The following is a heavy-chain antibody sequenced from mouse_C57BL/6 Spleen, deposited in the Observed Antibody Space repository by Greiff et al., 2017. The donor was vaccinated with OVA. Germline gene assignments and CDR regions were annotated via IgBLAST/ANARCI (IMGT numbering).Heavy chain of an antibody. V-gene: IGHV1-50*01. D-gene: IGHD2-5*01. CDR2: IDPSDSYT. CDR1: GYTFTSYW. CDR3: ARSPSNYGYYAMDY. J-gene: IGHJ4*01. Sequence: VQLQQPGAELVKPGASVKLSCKASGYTFTSYWMQWVKQRPGQGLEWIGEIDPSDSYTNYNQKFKGKATLTVDTSSSTAYMQLSSLTSEDSAVYYCARSPSNYGYYAMDYWGQGTSVTVSS.